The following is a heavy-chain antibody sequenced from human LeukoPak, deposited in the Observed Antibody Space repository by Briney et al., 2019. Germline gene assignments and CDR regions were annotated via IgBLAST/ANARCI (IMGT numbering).Heavy chain of an antibody. D-gene: IGHD5-12*01. CDR1: GGSISGGGYY. Sequence: SETLSLTCTVSGGSISGGGYYWSWIRQHPGKGLEWIGYIYYSGSTYYNPSLKSRVTMSVDTAKNQISLKLSSVTAADTAVYYCARVGYSNYEGWGQGTLVTVSS. CDR3: ARVGYSNYEG. V-gene: IGHV4-31*03. CDR2: IYYSGST. J-gene: IGHJ4*02.